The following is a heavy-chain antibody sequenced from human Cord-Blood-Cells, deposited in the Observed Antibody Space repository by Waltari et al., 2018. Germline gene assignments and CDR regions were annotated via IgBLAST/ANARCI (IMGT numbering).Heavy chain of an antibody. CDR2: IKQDGREK. Sequence: EVQLVESGGGLVQPGGSLRLSCAASGFTFSSYWMSWVRQAPGKGVGWGANIKQDGREKYYVDSVKGRFTISRDNAKNALYLQMNSLRAEDTAVYYCARESTDAFDIWGQGTMVTVSS. J-gene: IGHJ3*02. CDR3: ARESTDAFDI. CDR1: GFTFSSYW. V-gene: IGHV3-7*01.